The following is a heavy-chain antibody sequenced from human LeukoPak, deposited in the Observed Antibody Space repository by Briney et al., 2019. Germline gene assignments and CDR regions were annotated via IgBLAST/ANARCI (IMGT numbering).Heavy chain of an antibody. V-gene: IGHV1-2*02. Sequence: AASVKVSCKASGYTFTGYYMHWVRQAPGQGLEWMGWINPNSGGTNYAQKFQGRVTMTRDTSISTAYMELSRLRSDDTAVYYCARNTHKRSYEGPWGQGTLVTVSS. CDR1: GYTFTGYY. J-gene: IGHJ5*02. CDR3: ARNTHKRSYEGP. CDR2: INPNSGGT. D-gene: IGHD1-26*01.